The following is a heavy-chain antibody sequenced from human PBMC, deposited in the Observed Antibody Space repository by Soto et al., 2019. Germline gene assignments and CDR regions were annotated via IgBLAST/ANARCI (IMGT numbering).Heavy chain of an antibody. CDR3: AREPHRYCSGGSCPPGYGMDV. Sequence: TLSLTCTVSGGSISSYYWSWIRQPPGKGLEWIGYIYYSGSTNYNPSLKSRVTISVDTSKNQFSLKLSSVTAADTAVYYCAREPHRYCSGGSCPPGYGMDVWGQGTTVTVAS. CDR2: IYYSGST. CDR1: GGSISSYY. V-gene: IGHV4-59*01. D-gene: IGHD2-15*01. J-gene: IGHJ6*02.